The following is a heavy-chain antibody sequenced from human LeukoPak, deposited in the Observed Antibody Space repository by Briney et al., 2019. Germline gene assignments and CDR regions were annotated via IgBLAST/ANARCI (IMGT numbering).Heavy chain of an antibody. Sequence: SETLSLTCAVSGYSISSDYYWGWIRQPPGKGLEWIGTIYHSGTTYYNPSLKSRVTISLDTSKNQSSLNLRSVTAADTAVYYCARFESTSGRGFDPWGQGTLVTVSS. CDR3: ARFESTSGRGFDP. D-gene: IGHD2-2*01. CDR2: IYHSGTT. J-gene: IGHJ5*02. CDR1: GYSISSDYY. V-gene: IGHV4-38-2*01.